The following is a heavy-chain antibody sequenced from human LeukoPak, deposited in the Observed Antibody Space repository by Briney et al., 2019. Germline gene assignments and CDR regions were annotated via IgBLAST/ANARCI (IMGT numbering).Heavy chain of an antibody. J-gene: IGHJ4*02. Sequence: GGSLRLSCAASGFTFSSYNMNWVRRTPGKGLEWVSGISWNSGTIGYAVSVKGRFTISRDNAKNSLYLQMNSLRAEDTAWYFCAKERIVGGYRYGPFDHWGQGTLVTVSS. CDR1: GFTFSSYN. CDR3: AKERIVGGYRYGPFDH. CDR2: ISWNSGTI. V-gene: IGHV3-9*01. D-gene: IGHD5-18*01.